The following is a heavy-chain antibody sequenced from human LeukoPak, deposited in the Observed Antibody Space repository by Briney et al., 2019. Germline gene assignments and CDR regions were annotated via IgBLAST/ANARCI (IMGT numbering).Heavy chain of an antibody. CDR1: GFTVSSNY. J-gene: IGHJ4*02. D-gene: IGHD2-21*01. CDR3: ARDFEAYCGGGLDY. CDR2: IYSGGST. Sequence: PGGSLRLSCAASGFTVSSNYMSWVRQAPGKGLEWVSVIYSGGSTYYADSVKGRFTISRDNSKNTLYLQMNSLRAEDTAVYYCARDFEAYCGGGLDYWGQGTLVTVSS. V-gene: IGHV3-53*01.